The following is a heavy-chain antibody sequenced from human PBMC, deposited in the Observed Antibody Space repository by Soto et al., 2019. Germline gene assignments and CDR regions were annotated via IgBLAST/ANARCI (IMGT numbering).Heavy chain of an antibody. J-gene: IGHJ6*02. D-gene: IGHD2-2*01. V-gene: IGHV1-18*01. CDR3: ARDNVPRQYYYYGMDV. CDR1: GYTFTSYG. CDR2: ISAYNGNT. Sequence: APVKVSCKASGYTFTSYGIIWVQQAPGQGLEWMGWISAYNGNTNYAQKLQGRVTMTSDTSTSTAYMELRSLRSDDTAVYYCARDNVPRQYYYYGMDVWGQGTTVTVSS.